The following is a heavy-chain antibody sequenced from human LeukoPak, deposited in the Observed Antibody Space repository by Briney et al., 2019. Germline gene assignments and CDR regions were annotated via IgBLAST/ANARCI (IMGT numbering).Heavy chain of an antibody. V-gene: IGHV3-11*04. J-gene: IGHJ6*03. CDR3: ARDAPLTGTPILYYYYYYYMDV. D-gene: IGHD1-7*01. CDR1: GFPFSDYY. CDR2: ISSSGSTI. Sequence: GGSLRLSCAASGFPFSDYYMSWIRQAPGKGLEWVSYISSSGSTIYYADSVKGRFTISRDNAKNSLYLQMNSLRAEDTAVYYCARDAPLTGTPILYYYYYYYMDVWGKGTTVTVSS.